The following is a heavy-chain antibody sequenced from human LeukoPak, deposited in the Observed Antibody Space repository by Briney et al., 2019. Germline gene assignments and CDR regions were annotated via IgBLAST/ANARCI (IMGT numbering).Heavy chain of an antibody. CDR2: IKSKRDGETT. CDR1: GFNFQYAW. J-gene: IGHJ4*02. Sequence: GGSLRLSCASSGFNFQYAWMTWVRQAPGKGLEWVGRIKSKRDGETTDYAALVKSRFSISRDDSKNTVYLQMNSVRTEDTAVYYCTSLVGSPTYWGQGTLVTVSS. V-gene: IGHV3-15*01. D-gene: IGHD1-26*01. CDR3: TSLVGSPTY.